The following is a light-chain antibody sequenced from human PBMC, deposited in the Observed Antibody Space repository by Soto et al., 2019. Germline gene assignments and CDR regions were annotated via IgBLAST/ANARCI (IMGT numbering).Light chain of an antibody. CDR3: QQYDNLFT. J-gene: IGKJ3*01. V-gene: IGKV1-39*01. CDR1: QSISSY. CDR2: AAS. Sequence: DIQMTQSPSSLSASVGDRVTITCRASQSISSYLNWYQQKPGKAPKLLIYAASSLQSGVPSRFSGSGSGTDFTFTISSLQPEDIATYYCQQYDNLFTFGPGTKVDSK.